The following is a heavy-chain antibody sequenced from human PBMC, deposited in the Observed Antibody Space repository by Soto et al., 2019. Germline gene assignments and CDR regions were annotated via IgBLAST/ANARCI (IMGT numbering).Heavy chain of an antibody. J-gene: IGHJ4*01. CDR2: IIPIFGTA. D-gene: IGHD3-10*01. CDR3: ARDSGYGSGASVNHYLDY. CDR1: GGTFRSYA. Sequence: SLQVSCQSSGGTFRSYAISWVRQAPVQGLEWMRGIIPIFGTANYAQKFQGRVTITADESTSTAYMELSSLRAEDTAVYYCARDSGYGSGASVNHYLDYWGHGTLVTLSS. V-gene: IGHV1-69*13.